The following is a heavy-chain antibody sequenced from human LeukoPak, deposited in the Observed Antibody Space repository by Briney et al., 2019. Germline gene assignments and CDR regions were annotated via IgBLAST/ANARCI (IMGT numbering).Heavy chain of an antibody. J-gene: IGHJ4*02. CDR2: FDPEDGET. D-gene: IGHD3-22*01. CDR1: GYTLTELS. Sequence: GASVKVSCKVSGYTLTELSMHWVRRAPGKGLEWMGGFDPEDGETIYAQKFQGRVTMTEDTSTDTAYMELSSLRSEDTAVYYCATGYYYDSSGPPFDYWGQGTLVTVSS. V-gene: IGHV1-24*01. CDR3: ATGYYYDSSGPPFDY.